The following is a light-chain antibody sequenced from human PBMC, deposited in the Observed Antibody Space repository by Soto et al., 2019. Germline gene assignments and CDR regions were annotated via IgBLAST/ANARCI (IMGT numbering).Light chain of an antibody. Sequence: EIVMTQSPATLSVSPGERATLSCRASQSVSSNLAWYQQKPGQAPSLLISGASARATGVPARFSGGGSGTEFTLTISSLQSEDFAVYYCQHYNNWPFTFGQGTKLEI. J-gene: IGKJ2*01. CDR3: QHYNNWPFT. CDR1: QSVSSN. V-gene: IGKV3-15*01. CDR2: GAS.